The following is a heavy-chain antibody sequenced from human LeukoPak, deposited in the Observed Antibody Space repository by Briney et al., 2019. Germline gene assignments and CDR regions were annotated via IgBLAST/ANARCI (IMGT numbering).Heavy chain of an antibody. CDR2: IYHSGST. D-gene: IGHD3-22*01. CDR1: GGSISSSNW. J-gene: IGHJ1*01. Sequence: PSETLSLTCAVSGGSISSSNWWSWVRQPPGKGLEWIGEIYHSGSTNYNPSLKSRVTISVDTSKNQFSLKLSSVTAADTAVYYCASSRGYYYAGGGDEAEYFQHWGQGTLVTVSS. V-gene: IGHV4-4*02. CDR3: ASSRGYYYAGGGDEAEYFQH.